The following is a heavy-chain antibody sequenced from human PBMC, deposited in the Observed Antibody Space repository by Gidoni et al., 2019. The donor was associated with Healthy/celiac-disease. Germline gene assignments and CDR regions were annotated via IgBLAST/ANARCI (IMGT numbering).Heavy chain of an antibody. CDR3: ARTVGSLEWLPLEPLPAKNWFDP. CDR1: GFTFSSYA. V-gene: IGHV3-30-3*01. CDR2: ISDAGSNK. D-gene: IGHD3-3*01. Sequence: QVQLVESGGGVVQPGRSLRLSCAASGFTFSSYAMHWVRQAPGKGLEWVAVISDAGSNKYYADSVKGRFTISRDNSKNTLYLQMNSLRAEDTAVYYCARTVGSLEWLPLEPLPAKNWFDPWGQGTLVTVSS. J-gene: IGHJ5*02.